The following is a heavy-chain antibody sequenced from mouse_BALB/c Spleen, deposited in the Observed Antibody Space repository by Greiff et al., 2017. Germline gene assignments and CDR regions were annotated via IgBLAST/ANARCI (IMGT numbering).Heavy chain of an antibody. J-gene: IGHJ4*01. D-gene: IGHD2-3*01. Sequence: EVKLMESGGGLVQPGGSRKLSCAASGFTFSDYGMAWVRQAPGKGPEWVAFISNLAYSIYYADTVTGRFTISRENAKNTLYLEMSSLRSEDTAMYYCARSYDGYFAMDYWGQGTSITVSS. CDR2: ISNLAYSI. CDR3: ARSYDGYFAMDY. V-gene: IGHV5-15*02. CDR1: GFTFSDYG.